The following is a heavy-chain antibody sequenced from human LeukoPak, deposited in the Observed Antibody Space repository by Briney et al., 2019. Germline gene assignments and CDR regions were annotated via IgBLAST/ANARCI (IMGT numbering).Heavy chain of an antibody. V-gene: IGHV1-18*01. D-gene: IGHD3-9*01. Sequence: ASVKVSCKASGYTFTSYGISWVRQAPGQGLEWMGWISAYNGNTNYAQKLQGRVTMTTDTSTSTAYMELRSLSSDDTAVYYCARDQPRYFDWLLHEIDYWGQGTLVTVSS. CDR2: ISAYNGNT. CDR3: ARDQPRYFDWLLHEIDY. CDR1: GYTFTSYG. J-gene: IGHJ4*02.